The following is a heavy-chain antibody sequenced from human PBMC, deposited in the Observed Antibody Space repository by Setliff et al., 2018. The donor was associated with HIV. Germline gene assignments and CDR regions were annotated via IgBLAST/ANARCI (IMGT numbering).Heavy chain of an antibody. Sequence: ASVKVSCKASGYTFTTYSMNWVRQAPGQGLEWMGWINTNTGNPTYAQGFTGRFVFSLDTSVSTAYLQISSLKAEDTAVYYCARASRYCSRTSCHGDWFDPWGQGLLVTVSS. CDR3: ARASRYCSRTSCHGDWFDP. D-gene: IGHD2-2*01. CDR2: INTNTGNP. CDR1: GYTFTTYS. V-gene: IGHV7-4-1*02. J-gene: IGHJ5*02.